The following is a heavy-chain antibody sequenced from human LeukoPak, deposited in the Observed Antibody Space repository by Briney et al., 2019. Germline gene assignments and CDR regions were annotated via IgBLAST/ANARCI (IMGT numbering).Heavy chain of an antibody. CDR2: IYSSGST. Sequence: KSSETLSLTCTVSGDPISSYYWSWIRQPPGKGLEWIGYIYSSGSTKYNPSLKSRVTISVDTSKNQFSLKLSSVTAADTAVYYCASGEWLRYYWYFDLWGRGTLVTVSS. CDR1: GDPISSYY. D-gene: IGHD3-16*01. V-gene: IGHV4-59*01. J-gene: IGHJ2*01. CDR3: ASGEWLRYYWYFDL.